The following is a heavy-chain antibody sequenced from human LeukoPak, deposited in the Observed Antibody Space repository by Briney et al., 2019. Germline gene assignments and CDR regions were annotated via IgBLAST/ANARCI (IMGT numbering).Heavy chain of an antibody. V-gene: IGHV4-39*07. D-gene: IGHD5-24*01. CDR2: IYYTGTT. Sequence: KASETLSLTCTVSGGSISNTNYYWAWIRQPPGRGLEWIGSIYYTGTTFDNPSLKSRVTISVDTSKNQFSLKLSSVTAADTAVYYCARDRRWLQSLYGMDVWGQGTTVTVSS. J-gene: IGHJ6*02. CDR3: ARDRRWLQSLYGMDV. CDR1: GGSISNTNYY.